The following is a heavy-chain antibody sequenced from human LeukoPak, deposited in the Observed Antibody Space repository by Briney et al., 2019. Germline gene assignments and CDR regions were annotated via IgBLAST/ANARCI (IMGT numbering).Heavy chain of an antibody. CDR2: IYYTGTP. J-gene: IGHJ4*02. Sequence: SETLSLTCTVSGGSISSSNYCWGWIRQPPGKGLEWIGSIYYTGTPYYNPSLKSRVTVSVDTSKNQFSLKLSSVTAADTAVYYCARITSGGDLDYWGQGTLVTVSS. V-gene: IGHV4-39*01. CDR1: GGSISSSNYC. CDR3: ARITSGGDLDY. D-gene: IGHD2-21*01.